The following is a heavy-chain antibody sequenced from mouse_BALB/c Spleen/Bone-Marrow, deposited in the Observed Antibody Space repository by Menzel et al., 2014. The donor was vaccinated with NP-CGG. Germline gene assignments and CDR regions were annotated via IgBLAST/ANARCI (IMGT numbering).Heavy chain of an antibody. J-gene: IGHJ2*01. Sequence: EVQVVESGGGLVQPGGPRKLSCAASGFTFSSFGMHWVRQAPEKGLEWVAYISSGSSTIFYADTVKGRFTVSRDNPKKTLFLQMTSLRSEDTAMYYCTRGGNWDDFDYWGQGTTLTGSS. CDR2: ISSGSSTI. D-gene: IGHD4-1*01. CDR1: GFTFSSFG. CDR3: TRGGNWDDFDY. V-gene: IGHV5-17*02.